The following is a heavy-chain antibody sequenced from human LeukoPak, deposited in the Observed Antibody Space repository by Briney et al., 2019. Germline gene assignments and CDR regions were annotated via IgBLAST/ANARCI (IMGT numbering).Heavy chain of an antibody. CDR2: INPSSGNT. CDR3: ARVVGIRGHFDY. CDR1: GYIFTSFY. J-gene: IGHJ4*02. Sequence: GASVKVSCKASGYIFTSFYMHWVRQTPGQGLEWMGIINPSSGNTGYAQKFQGRVTMTRDTSTSTVYMELSSLRSEDTAVYYCARVVGIRGHFDYWGRGTPVTVSS. D-gene: IGHD1-26*01. V-gene: IGHV1-46*01.